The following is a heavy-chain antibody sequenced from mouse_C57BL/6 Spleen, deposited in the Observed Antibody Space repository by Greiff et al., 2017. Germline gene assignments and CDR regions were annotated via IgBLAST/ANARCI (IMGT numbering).Heavy chain of an antibody. CDR1: GYSFTGYY. CDR3: ARWDTTGAMDY. D-gene: IGHD2-14*01. Sequence: VQLKESGPELVKPGASVKISCKASGYSFTGYYMNWVKQSPEKSLEWIGEINPSTGGTTYNQKFKAKATLTVDKSSSTAYMQLKSLTSEDSAVYYCARWDTTGAMDYWGQGTSVTVSS. CDR2: INPSTGGT. J-gene: IGHJ4*01. V-gene: IGHV1-42*01.